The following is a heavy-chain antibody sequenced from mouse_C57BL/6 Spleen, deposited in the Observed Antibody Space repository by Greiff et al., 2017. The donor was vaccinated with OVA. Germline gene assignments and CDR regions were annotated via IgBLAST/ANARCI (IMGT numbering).Heavy chain of an antibody. J-gene: IGHJ2*01. Sequence: QVHVKQSGAELVKPGASVKISCKASGYAFSSYWMNWVQQRPGKGLEWIGQIYPGDGDTNYNGKFKGKATLTADKSSSTAYMQLSSLTSEDSAVYFCAKSNPDYWGQGTTLTVSS. CDR2: IYPGDGDT. CDR1: GYAFSSYW. V-gene: IGHV1-80*01. CDR3: AKSNPDY. D-gene: IGHD2-5*01.